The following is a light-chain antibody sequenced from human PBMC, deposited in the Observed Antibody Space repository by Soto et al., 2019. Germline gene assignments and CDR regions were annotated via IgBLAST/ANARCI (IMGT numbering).Light chain of an antibody. CDR3: QQYNSYSST. Sequence: DIQMTQSPSTLSASLGDRVTITCRASQSISSWLAWYQQKPGKAPKLLIYDASSLESGVPSRFSGSGSGTEFTLTISSLQPDDFATYYCQQYNSYSSTFGQGTKVEIK. CDR1: QSISSW. V-gene: IGKV1-5*01. CDR2: DAS. J-gene: IGKJ1*01.